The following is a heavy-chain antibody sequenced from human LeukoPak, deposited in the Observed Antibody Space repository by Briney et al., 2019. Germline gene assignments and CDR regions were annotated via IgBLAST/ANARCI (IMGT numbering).Heavy chain of an antibody. V-gene: IGHV3-30*03. Sequence: GGSLRLSCAASGFTFSSYSMNWVRQAPGKGLEWVAVISYDGSNKYYADSVKGRFTISRDNSKNTLYLQMNSLRAEDTAVYYCAIAPFDYWGQGTLVTVSS. J-gene: IGHJ4*02. CDR1: GFTFSSYS. CDR3: AIAPFDY. CDR2: ISYDGSNK.